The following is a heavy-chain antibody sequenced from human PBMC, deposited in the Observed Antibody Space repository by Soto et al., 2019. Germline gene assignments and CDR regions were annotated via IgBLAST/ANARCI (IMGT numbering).Heavy chain of an antibody. D-gene: IGHD3-10*01. V-gene: IGHV1-69*01. J-gene: IGHJ3*02. CDR1: GDTFTNYA. CDR2: VIPIFDAA. CDR3: ARKAESYGFDI. Sequence: QVQLVQSGAEVKKPGSSVKVSCKASGDTFTNYAINWVRQAPGQGLEWMGGVIPIFDAANYAQNFRGRVTITEDESTSTAYMELSGLRSEDTTIYYCARKAESYGFDIWGQGTLVTVSS.